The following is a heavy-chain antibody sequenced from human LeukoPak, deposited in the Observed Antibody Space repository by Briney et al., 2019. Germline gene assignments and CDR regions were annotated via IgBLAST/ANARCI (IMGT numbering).Heavy chain of an antibody. CDR2: IYYSGST. D-gene: IGHD6-19*01. CDR3: ARHKLGTVAGFYFDY. V-gene: IGHV4-39*01. CDR1: SGPISSSSYY. J-gene: IGHJ4*02. Sequence: SETLSLTCTVSSGPISSSSYYWGWIRQPPGKGLEWIGSIYYSGSTYYNPSLKSRVTISVDTSKNQFSLKLSSVTAAETAVYYCARHKLGTVAGFYFDYWGQGTLVTVSS.